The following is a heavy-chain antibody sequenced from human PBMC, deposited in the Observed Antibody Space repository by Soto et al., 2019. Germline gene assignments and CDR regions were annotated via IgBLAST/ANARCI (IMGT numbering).Heavy chain of an antibody. D-gene: IGHD2-15*01. CDR2: INGGGGST. CDR3: ARSEEDSDYYYYGLDV. Sequence: GGSLRLSCAASGFTFSTYAMNWVRQAPGKGLEWVSSINGGGGSTYYADSVKGRVTISRDNSKNTLYLQLNSVTPEDTAVYFCARSEEDSDYYYYGLDVWGQGTTVTVS. J-gene: IGHJ6*02. V-gene: IGHV3-23*01. CDR1: GFTFSTYA.